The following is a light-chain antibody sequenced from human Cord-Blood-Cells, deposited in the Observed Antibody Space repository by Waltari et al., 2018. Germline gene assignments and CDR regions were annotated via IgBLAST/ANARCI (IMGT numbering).Light chain of an antibody. CDR2: DAS. J-gene: IGKJ2*03. CDR1: QDISNY. Sequence: DLQMTQSPSSLPAPVGDRVTITCQASQDISNYLNWYQQKPGKAPTLLIYDASNLETGVPSRFSGSGSGTDFTFTISSLQPEDIATYYCQQYDNLPYSFGQGTKLEIK. V-gene: IGKV1-33*01. CDR3: QQYDNLPYS.